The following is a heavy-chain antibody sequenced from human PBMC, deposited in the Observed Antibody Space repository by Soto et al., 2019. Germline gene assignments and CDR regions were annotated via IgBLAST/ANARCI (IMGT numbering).Heavy chain of an antibody. CDR3: ARNYHDSSGYYVGWYFDY. V-gene: IGHV1-18*04. Sequence: ASVKVSCKASGYTFTSYYMHWVRQAPGQGLEWMGRISAYSGSTSYAQKFQGRVTMTTDTSTSTAYMELRSLRSDDTAVYYCARNYHDSSGYYVGWYFDYWGQGTLVTVSS. D-gene: IGHD3-22*01. J-gene: IGHJ4*02. CDR1: GYTFTSYY. CDR2: ISAYSGST.